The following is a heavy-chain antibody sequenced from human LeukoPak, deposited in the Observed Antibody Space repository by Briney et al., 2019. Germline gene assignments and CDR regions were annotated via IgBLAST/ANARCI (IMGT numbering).Heavy chain of an antibody. CDR3: AILPLTVVTPLDV. CDR2: FDPEEGET. D-gene: IGHD4-23*01. J-gene: IGHJ6*02. V-gene: IGHV1-24*01. CDR1: GHSLAELA. Sequence: ASVKVSCKVSGHSLAELAMPWVRQAPGKGLEWVGGFDPEEGETFYAQEVLGRVSMTEDTSTDTAYMELSSLTAEDTAVYYCAILPLTVVTPLDVWGQGTTVTVSS.